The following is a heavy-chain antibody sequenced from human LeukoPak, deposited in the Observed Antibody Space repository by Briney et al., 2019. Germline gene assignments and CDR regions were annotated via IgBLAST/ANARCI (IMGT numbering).Heavy chain of an antibody. CDR3: ARGSSSGWHTDY. CDR2: IIPIFGTA. J-gene: IGHJ4*02. V-gene: IGHV1-69*13. Sequence: SVKVSCKASGGTFSSHAISWVRQAPGQGLEWMGGIIPIFGTANYAQKFQGRVTITADESTSTAYMELSSLRSEDTAVYYCARGSSSGWHTDYWGQGTLVTVSS. D-gene: IGHD6-19*01. CDR1: GGTFSSHA.